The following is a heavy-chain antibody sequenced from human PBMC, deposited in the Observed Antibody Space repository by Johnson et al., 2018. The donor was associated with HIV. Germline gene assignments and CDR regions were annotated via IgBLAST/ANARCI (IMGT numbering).Heavy chain of an antibody. CDR2: ISYDGSNK. V-gene: IGHV3-30*04. CDR1: GFTFSSYA. CDR3: ARGPKNPGLDAFDI. D-gene: IGHD1-14*01. Sequence: QVQLVESGGGVVQPGRSLRLSCAASGFTFSSYAMHWVRQAPGKGLEWVAVISYDGSNKYYADSVKGRFTVSRDNSQNTLYLQMNSLKTEDTAVYYCARGPKNPGLDAFDIWGQGTVVTVSS. J-gene: IGHJ3*02.